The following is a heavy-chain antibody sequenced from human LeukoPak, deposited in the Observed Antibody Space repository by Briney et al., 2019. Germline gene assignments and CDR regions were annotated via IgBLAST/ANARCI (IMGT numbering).Heavy chain of an antibody. CDR2: IWYDGSNK. D-gene: IGHD6-19*01. CDR1: GFTFSSYG. V-gene: IGHV3-33*01. J-gene: IGHJ4*02. Sequence: PGRSLRLSCAASGFTFSSYGMHWVRQAPGKGLEWVAVIWYDGSNKYYADSVKGRFTISRDNSKNTLHLQMNSLRAEDTAVYYCARGLAAGKGDLDSWGQGTLVTVSS. CDR3: ARGLAAGKGDLDS.